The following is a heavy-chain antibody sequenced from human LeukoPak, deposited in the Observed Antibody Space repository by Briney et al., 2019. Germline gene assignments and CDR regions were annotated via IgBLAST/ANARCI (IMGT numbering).Heavy chain of an antibody. CDR1: GYTFTGYY. Sequence: ASVKVSCKASGYTFTGYYMNWVRQAPGQGLEWMGWINPNSGGTNYAQKFQGRVTMTRDMSISTAYMELSRLRSDDTAVYYCATKEGYDSSGYYYGPPHIWGQGTMVTVSS. V-gene: IGHV1-2*02. CDR3: ATKEGYDSSGYYYGPPHI. CDR2: INPNSGGT. D-gene: IGHD3-22*01. J-gene: IGHJ3*02.